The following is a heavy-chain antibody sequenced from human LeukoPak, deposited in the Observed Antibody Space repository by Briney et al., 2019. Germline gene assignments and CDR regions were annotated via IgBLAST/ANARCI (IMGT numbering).Heavy chain of an antibody. J-gene: IGHJ4*02. CDR3: ARVSYYGLGSYSYFYY. D-gene: IGHD3-10*01. CDR2: ISAYKGNT. V-gene: IGHV1-18*01. Sequence: ASVKVSCKASGYTFTSYGISWVRQAPGQELEGMGWISAYKGNTNYAQKLHGRVTMTTNTSMNIDNMELRGLRSDDSAWYYCARVSYYGLGSYSYFYYWGQGTLDTVAS. CDR1: GYTFTSYG.